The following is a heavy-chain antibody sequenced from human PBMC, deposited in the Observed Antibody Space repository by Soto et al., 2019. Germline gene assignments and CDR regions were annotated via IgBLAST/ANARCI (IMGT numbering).Heavy chain of an antibody. J-gene: IGHJ6*02. CDR3: ARLLHRTWIQLWSNYYYYGMDV. CDR1: GYSFTSYW. Sequence: PGESLKISCKGSGYSFTSYWIGWVRQMPGKGLEWMGIIYPGDSDTRYSPSFQGQVTISADKSISTAYLQWSSLKASDTAMYYCARLLHRTWIQLWSNYYYYGMDVWGQGTTVTVSS. D-gene: IGHD5-18*01. V-gene: IGHV5-51*01. CDR2: IYPGDSDT.